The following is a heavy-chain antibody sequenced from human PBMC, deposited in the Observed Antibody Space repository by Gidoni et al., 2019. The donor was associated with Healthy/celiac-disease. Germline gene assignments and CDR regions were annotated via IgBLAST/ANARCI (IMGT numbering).Heavy chain of an antibody. CDR2: ISSSSSYI. Sequence: EVQLVESGGGLVKPGGSLRLSCAASGFTFSSYSMTWVRQAPGKGLEWVSSISSSSSYIYYADSVKGRFTISRDNAKNSLYLQMNSLRAEDTAVYYCASSGSTPFFDYWGQGTLVTVSS. CDR3: ASSGSTPFFDY. J-gene: IGHJ4*02. CDR1: GFTFSSYS. V-gene: IGHV3-21*01. D-gene: IGHD1-26*01.